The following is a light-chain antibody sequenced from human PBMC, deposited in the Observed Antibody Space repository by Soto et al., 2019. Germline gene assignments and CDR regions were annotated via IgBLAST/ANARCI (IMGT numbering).Light chain of an antibody. CDR3: SSYTSRSSVV. CDR2: DVI. J-gene: IGLJ2*01. CDR1: SSDVGGYNY. V-gene: IGLV2-14*01. Sequence: QSALTQPASVSGSPGQSITISCTGTSSDVGGYNYVSWYQQHPGKAPKLIIYDVINRPSGVSNRFSGSKSGNTASLTISGLQAEDEADYYCSSYTSRSSVVFGGGTQLTVL.